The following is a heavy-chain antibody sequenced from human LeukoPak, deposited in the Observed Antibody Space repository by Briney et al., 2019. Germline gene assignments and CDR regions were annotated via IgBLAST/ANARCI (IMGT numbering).Heavy chain of an antibody. Sequence: PSETLSLTCTVSGVSVSSGSYYWSWIRQPPGTGLEWIGYIYYSGSTYYNPSLKSRVTISVDTSKNQFSLKLSSVTAADTAVYYCAREVAYYYDSSGPTDYWGQGTLVTVSS. CDR3: AREVAYYYDSSGPTDY. CDR2: IYYSGST. V-gene: IGHV4-30-4*08. J-gene: IGHJ4*02. D-gene: IGHD3-22*01. CDR1: GVSVSSGSYY.